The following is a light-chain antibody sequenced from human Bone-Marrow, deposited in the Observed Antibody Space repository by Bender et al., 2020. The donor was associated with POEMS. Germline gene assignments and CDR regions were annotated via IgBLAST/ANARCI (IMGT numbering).Light chain of an antibody. Sequence: QSVLTQPPSASGTPGQRVTISCSGGSSDIGSNTVNWYQQFPGTAPKLLIHSNNQRPSGVPDRFSGSKSGTSASLAITGLQSDDEAIYFCVAWDASLNGWVFGGGTKLTVL. CDR2: SNN. V-gene: IGLV1-44*01. CDR3: VAWDASLNGWV. J-gene: IGLJ3*02. CDR1: SSDIGSNT.